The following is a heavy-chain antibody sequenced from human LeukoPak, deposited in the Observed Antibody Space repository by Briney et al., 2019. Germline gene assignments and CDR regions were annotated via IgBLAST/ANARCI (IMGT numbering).Heavy chain of an antibody. Sequence: SETLSLTCVVSGDSFSSHYWTWIRQSPGKGLEWNGYISYIGSTNYNPSLKSRVTISIDTSKNHFSLKLRSVTAADTAVYYCARDLVTVTKGFDIWGQGTMVSVSA. CDR3: ARDLVTVTKGFDI. D-gene: IGHD4-17*01. CDR1: GDSFSSHY. J-gene: IGHJ3*02. V-gene: IGHV4-59*11. CDR2: ISYIGST.